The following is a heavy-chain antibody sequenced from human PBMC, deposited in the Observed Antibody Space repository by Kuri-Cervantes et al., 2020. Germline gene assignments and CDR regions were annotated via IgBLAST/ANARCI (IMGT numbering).Heavy chain of an antibody. J-gene: IGHJ5*02. Sequence: SQTLSLTCVVSGDSISSNNWWSWVRQPPGKGLEWIGEIYHSGSTNYNPSLKSRVTISVDTSKNQFSLKLSSVTAADTAVYYCARVVRYCSGGSCYSGWFDPWGQGTLVTVSS. CDR2: IYHSGST. V-gene: IGHV4-4*02. CDR3: ARVVRYCSGGSCYSGWFDP. D-gene: IGHD2-15*01. CDR1: GDSISSNNW.